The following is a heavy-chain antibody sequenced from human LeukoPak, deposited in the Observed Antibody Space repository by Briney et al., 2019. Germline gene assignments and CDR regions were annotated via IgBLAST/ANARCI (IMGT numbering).Heavy chain of an antibody. D-gene: IGHD4-17*01. CDR3: TTASDHGDPYYFDY. J-gene: IGHJ4*02. V-gene: IGHV3-15*01. Sequence: GGSLRLSCAASGFTFSNAWMSWVRQAPGKGLEWVGRIKSKTDGGTTDYAAPVKGRFTISRDDSKNTLYLQMNSLKTEDTAVYYCTTASDHGDPYYFDYWGQGTLVTVSS. CDR2: IKSKTDGGTT. CDR1: GFTFSNAW.